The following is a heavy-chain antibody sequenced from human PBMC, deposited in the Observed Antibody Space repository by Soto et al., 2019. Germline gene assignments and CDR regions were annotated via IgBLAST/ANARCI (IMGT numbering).Heavy chain of an antibody. J-gene: IGHJ4*02. Sequence: SETLSLTCTVSAGSVSSGSYYWSWIRQPPGKGLEWIGYIYYSGSANYNPSLKSRVTISIDTSKNQFSLKLYSVTAADTAVYYCARVSLAVARMTDYWGQGTQVTVSS. CDR1: AGSVSSGSYY. CDR3: ARVSLAVARMTDY. D-gene: IGHD6-19*01. CDR2: IYYSGSA. V-gene: IGHV4-61*01.